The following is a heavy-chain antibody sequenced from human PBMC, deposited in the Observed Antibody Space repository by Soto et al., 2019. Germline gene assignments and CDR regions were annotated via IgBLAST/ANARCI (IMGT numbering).Heavy chain of an antibody. V-gene: IGHV4-30-2*01. J-gene: IGHJ4*02. CDR1: GGSINSDGHS. Sequence: QVQLQESGSGLVKPSQTLSLTCAVSGGSINSDGHSWSWIRQPPGKGLEWMAYIYHSGTTYYNPTLKSRVTISVDTSKNQFSLKLISVTAADTAVYYCARVLRDGPFDYWGQGTLVTVSS. CDR2: IYHSGTT. D-gene: IGHD3-16*01. CDR3: ARVLRDGPFDY.